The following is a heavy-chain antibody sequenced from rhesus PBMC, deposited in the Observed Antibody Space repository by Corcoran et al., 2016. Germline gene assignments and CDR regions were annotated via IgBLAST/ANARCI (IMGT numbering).Heavy chain of an antibody. Sequence: EVQLVESGGGLAKPGGSLRRSGAATGFAFSDYSMDWVRPGPGEGLEWVSRISNGGGSTWNADSVKGIFTISRENAKNTLFLQMNSLRAEDTAVYYCARDLRVAAIGFDYWGQGVLVTVSS. J-gene: IGHJ4*01. D-gene: IGHD4-29*01. CDR3: ARDLRVAAIGFDY. CDR1: GFAFSDYS. CDR2: ISNGGGST. V-gene: IGHV3-178*01.